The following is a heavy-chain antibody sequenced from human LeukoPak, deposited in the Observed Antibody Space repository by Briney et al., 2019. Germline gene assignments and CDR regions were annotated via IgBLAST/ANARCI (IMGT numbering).Heavy chain of an antibody. Sequence: ASVKVSCKASGYTFTSYGISWVRQAPGQGLEWMGWISAYNGNTNYAQKLQGRVTMTTDTSTSTAYMELRSLRPDDTAVYYCARRKKIAARPPYYFDYWGQGTLVTVSS. J-gene: IGHJ4*02. CDR2: ISAYNGNT. V-gene: IGHV1-18*01. CDR1: GYTFTSYG. CDR3: ARRKKIAARPPYYFDY. D-gene: IGHD6-6*01.